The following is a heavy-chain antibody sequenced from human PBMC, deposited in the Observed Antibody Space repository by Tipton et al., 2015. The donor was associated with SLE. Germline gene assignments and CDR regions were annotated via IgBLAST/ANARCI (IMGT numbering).Heavy chain of an antibody. J-gene: IGHJ6*02. CDR3: ARLRITMIVVDPGGMDV. CDR2: ISSSGSTI. CDR1: GFTFSDYY. D-gene: IGHD3-22*01. V-gene: IGHV3-11*04. Sequence: GSLRLSCAASGFTFSDYYMSWIRQAPGKGLEWVSYISSSGSTIYYADSVKGRFTISRDNAKNSLYLQMNSLRAEDTAVYYCARLRITMIVVDPGGMDVWGQGTTVTVSS.